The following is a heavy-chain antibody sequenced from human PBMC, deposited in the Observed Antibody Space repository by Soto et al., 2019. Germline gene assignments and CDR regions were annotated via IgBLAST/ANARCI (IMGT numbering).Heavy chain of an antibody. V-gene: IGHV3-30*18. J-gene: IGHJ4*02. CDR1: GFTFSSYG. CDR3: VKDRNIVVVVAPLDY. CDR2: ISYDGSNK. Sequence: QVQLVESGGGVVQPGRSLRLSCAASGFTFSSYGMHWVRQAPGKGLEWLALISYDGSNKYYADSVKGRFTISRDNSKNTLYLQMNSLRAEDTAVYYCVKDRNIVVVVAPLDYWGQGTLVTVSS. D-gene: IGHD2-15*01.